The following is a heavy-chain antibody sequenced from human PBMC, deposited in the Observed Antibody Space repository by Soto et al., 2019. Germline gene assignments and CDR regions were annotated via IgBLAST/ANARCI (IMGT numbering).Heavy chain of an antibody. Sequence: PGGSLRLSSAASGFTFSSYAMNWVRQAPGKGLEWISVISNSGHSAYYADSVKGRFTISRDNSKNALYLQIKSLRAEDTAAYYCAKGGPTFLNWFGPWGQGTLVTVSS. CDR3: AKGGPTFLNWFGP. J-gene: IGHJ5*02. V-gene: IGHV3-23*01. CDR2: ISNSGHSA. CDR1: GFTFSSYA. D-gene: IGHD5-12*01.